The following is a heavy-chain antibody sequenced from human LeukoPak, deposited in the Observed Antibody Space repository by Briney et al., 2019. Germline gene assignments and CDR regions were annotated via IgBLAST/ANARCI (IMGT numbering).Heavy chain of an antibody. V-gene: IGHV3-23*01. Sequence: GGSLRLSCAASGFTFSSYAMSWVRQAPGKGLEWVSAISDSGGSTYYADSVKGRFTISRDNSKNTLYLQMNSLRAEDTAVYYCAKDVYYYDSSGYYPSYWGQGTLVTVSS. CDR1: GFTFSSYA. CDR3: AKDVYYYDSSGYYPSY. J-gene: IGHJ4*02. CDR2: ISDSGGST. D-gene: IGHD3-22*01.